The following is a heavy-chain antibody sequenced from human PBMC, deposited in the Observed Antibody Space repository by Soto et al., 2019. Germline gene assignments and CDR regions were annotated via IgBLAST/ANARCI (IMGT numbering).Heavy chain of an antibody. Sequence: GGSLRLSCGASGFTFDDYAMHWVRQAPGKGLEWVSGISWNSDTIGYADSVKGRFTISRDNAKKSLSLQMNRLRAEDTALYYCAKAIPPGSYYSAIDYWGQGTLVTVSS. CDR3: AKAIPPGSYYSAIDY. J-gene: IGHJ4*02. V-gene: IGHV3-9*01. CDR2: ISWNSDTI. CDR1: GFTFDDYA. D-gene: IGHD1-26*01.